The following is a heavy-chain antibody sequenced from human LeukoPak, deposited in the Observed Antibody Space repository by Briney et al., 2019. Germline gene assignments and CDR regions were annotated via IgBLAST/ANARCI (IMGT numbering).Heavy chain of an antibody. Sequence: SGTLSLTCVISGGSISSPTWWCWVRQPPGKGLEWIEEIYHSGITNYNPSLKSRVAVSLDKSKNQFSLRLTSVTAADTAIYFCAREPTGTTGDHWGQGTLVTVSS. CDR1: GGSISSPTW. V-gene: IGHV4-4*02. CDR2: IYHSGIT. J-gene: IGHJ4*02. CDR3: AREPTGTTGDH. D-gene: IGHD4-17*01.